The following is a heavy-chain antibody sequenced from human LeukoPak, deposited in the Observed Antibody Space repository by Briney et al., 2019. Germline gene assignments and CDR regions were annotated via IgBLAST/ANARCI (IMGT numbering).Heavy chain of an antibody. J-gene: IGHJ6*02. Sequence: PSETLPLTCAVYGGSFSGYYWSWIRQPPGKGLEWIGEINHSGSTNYNPSLKSRVTISVDTSKNQFSLKLSSVTAADTAVYYCARGCSSTSCDYYGMDVWGQGTTVTVSS. CDR3: ARGCSSTSCDYYGMDV. CDR2: INHSGST. V-gene: IGHV4-34*01. D-gene: IGHD2-2*01. CDR1: GGSFSGYY.